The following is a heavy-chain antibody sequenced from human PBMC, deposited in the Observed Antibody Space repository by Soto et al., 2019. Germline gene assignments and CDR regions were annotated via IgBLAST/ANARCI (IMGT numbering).Heavy chain of an antibody. D-gene: IGHD2-21*02. Sequence: QVQLQESGPGLVKPSGTLSLTCAVSGGSVSSSNWWSWVRQSPGKGLEWMGEIYHSGSAHYNPSLQSRATLSLDKSKNQFSLRLTSVTAADTAVYYCARVPGVVVSADDAFDIWGPGTRVIVSS. CDR3: ARVPGVVVSADDAFDI. CDR1: GGSVSSSNW. J-gene: IGHJ3*02. CDR2: IYHSGSA. V-gene: IGHV4-4*02.